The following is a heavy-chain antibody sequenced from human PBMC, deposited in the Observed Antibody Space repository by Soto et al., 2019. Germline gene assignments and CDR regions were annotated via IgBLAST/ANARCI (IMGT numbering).Heavy chain of an antibody. CDR1: GFTFGSYG. V-gene: IGHV3-30*18. J-gene: IGHJ6*02. CDR3: AKDGGDYYGMDV. CDR2: ISYDGSNK. D-gene: IGHD3-10*01. Sequence: PGGSLRLSCAASGFTFGSYGMHWVRQAPGKGLEWVAVISYDGSNKYYADSVKGRFTISRDNSKNTLYLQMNSLRAEDTAVYYCAKDGGDYYGMDVWGQGTTVTVSS.